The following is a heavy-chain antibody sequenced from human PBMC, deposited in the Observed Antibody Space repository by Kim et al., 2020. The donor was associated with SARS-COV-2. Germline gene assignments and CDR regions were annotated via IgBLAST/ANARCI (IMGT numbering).Heavy chain of an antibody. V-gene: IGHV3-30*18. CDR2: ISYDGTNK. J-gene: IGHJ6*02. CDR3: AKDLYYYDTSGYYHTPPVYGMDV. CDR1: GFTFSSYG. Sequence: GGSLRLSCAASGFTFSSYGMHWVRQAPGRGLEWVAVISYDGTNKYYADSVKGRFTISRDNSKNTLYLQMNSLRAEDTAVYYCAKDLYYYDTSGYYHTPPVYGMDVWGQGTTVTVSS. D-gene: IGHD3-22*01.